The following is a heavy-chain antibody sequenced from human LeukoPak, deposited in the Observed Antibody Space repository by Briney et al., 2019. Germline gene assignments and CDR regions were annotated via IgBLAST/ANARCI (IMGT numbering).Heavy chain of an antibody. V-gene: IGHV3-48*03. J-gene: IGHJ6*03. CDR3: ARDITMVRGVAGNYYYYYYMDV. CDR2: ISSSGSTI. CDR1: GFTFSSYE. D-gene: IGHD3-10*01. Sequence: GGSLRLSCAASGFTFSSYEMNWVRQAPGKGLEWVSYISSSGSTIYYADSVKGRFTISRDNAKNSLYLQLNSLRAEDTAVYYCARDITMVRGVAGNYYYYYYMDVWGKGTTVTVSS.